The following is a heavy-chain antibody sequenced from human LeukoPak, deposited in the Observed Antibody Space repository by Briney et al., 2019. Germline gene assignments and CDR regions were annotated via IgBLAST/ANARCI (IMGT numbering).Heavy chain of an antibody. CDR1: GYTLTEVS. J-gene: IGHJ4*02. V-gene: IGHV1-24*01. D-gene: IGHD3-10*01. CDR2: FDPEDGET. Sequence: ASVKVSCKVSGYTLTEVSIHCGRQAPGKGLGWRGGFDPEDGETIYAQKFQGRVTMTEDTSTNTAYMELSSLRSEDTAVYYCATAELLSFRKGYFDYWGQGTLVNVSS. CDR3: ATAELLSFRKGYFDY.